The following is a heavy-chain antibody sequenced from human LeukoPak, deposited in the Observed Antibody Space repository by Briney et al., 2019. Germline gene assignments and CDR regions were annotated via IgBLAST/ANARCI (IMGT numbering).Heavy chain of an antibody. CDR2: IDPSDSYT. V-gene: IGHV5-10-1*01. Sequence: GESLKISCKGSGYSFTSYWISWVRQVPGKGLEWMGRIDPSDSYTNYSPSFQGHVTISADKSISTAYLQWSSLKASDTAMYYCARLLNYYDSSGYYYNRFDYWGQGTLVTVSS. CDR3: ARLLNYYDSSGYYYNRFDY. CDR1: GYSFTSYW. D-gene: IGHD3-22*01. J-gene: IGHJ4*02.